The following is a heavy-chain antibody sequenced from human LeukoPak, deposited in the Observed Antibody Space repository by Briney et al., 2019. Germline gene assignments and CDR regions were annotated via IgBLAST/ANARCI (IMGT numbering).Heavy chain of an antibody. V-gene: IGHV3-23*01. J-gene: IGHJ6*02. CDR1: GFTFSSYA. CDR3: AAGWGTTVTSSFHYGMDV. D-gene: IGHD4-17*01. CDR2: ISGSGDST. Sequence: GGSLRLSCAASGFTFSSYAMSWVRQAPGKGLEWVSAISGSGDSTYYADSVKGRFTISRDNSKNTLYLQMNSLRAEDTAVYYCAAGWGTTVTSSFHYGMDVWGQGTTVTVSS.